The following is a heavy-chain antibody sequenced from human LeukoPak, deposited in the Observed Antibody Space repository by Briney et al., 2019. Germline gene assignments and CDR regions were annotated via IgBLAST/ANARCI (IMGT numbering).Heavy chain of an antibody. CDR2: ISAYNGNT. CDR1: GYTFTSYG. Sequence: ASVKVSCKASGYTFTSYGSSWVRQAPGQGLEWMGWISAYNGNTNYAQKLQGRVTMTTDTSTNTAYMELRSLRSDDTAVYYCARYDFWSGYYYFDYWGQGTLVTVSS. D-gene: IGHD3-3*01. V-gene: IGHV1-18*01. J-gene: IGHJ4*02. CDR3: ARYDFWSGYYYFDY.